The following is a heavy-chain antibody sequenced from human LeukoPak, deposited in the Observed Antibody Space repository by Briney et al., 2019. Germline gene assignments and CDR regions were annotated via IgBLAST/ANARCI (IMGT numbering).Heavy chain of an antibody. D-gene: IGHD2-2*01. CDR3: ARSYQLGAYGWFDH. V-gene: IGHV4-34*01. CDR2: INHSGST. CDR1: GGSFSGYY. J-gene: IGHJ5*02. Sequence: SETLSLTCAVSGGSFSGYYWSWIRQPPGKGLEWIGDINHSGSTNYNPSLKSRVTISVDTSKNQFSLKLSSVTAADTAVYYCARSYQLGAYGWFDHWGQGTLVTVSS.